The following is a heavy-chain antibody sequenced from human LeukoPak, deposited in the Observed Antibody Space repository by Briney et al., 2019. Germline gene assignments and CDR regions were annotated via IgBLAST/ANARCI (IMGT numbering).Heavy chain of an antibody. CDR1: GGSFSGYY. Sequence: SETLSLTCAVYGGSFSGYYWSWIRQPPGKGLEWIGEINHSGSTNYNPSLKSRVTISVDTSKHQFSLELSSVTAADTAVYYCARTPYYYVDYRGQGTLVTVSS. J-gene: IGHJ4*02. D-gene: IGHD3-10*01. V-gene: IGHV4-34*01. CDR2: INHSGST. CDR3: ARTPYYYVDY.